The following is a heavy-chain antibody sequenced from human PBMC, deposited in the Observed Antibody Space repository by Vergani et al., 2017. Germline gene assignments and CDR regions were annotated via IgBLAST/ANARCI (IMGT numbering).Heavy chain of an antibody. J-gene: IGHJ6*02. CDR3: ARHRGSGGFFPSSYFYVMDV. V-gene: IGHV4-38-2*01. CDR1: DSSIMTNPY. Sequence: QVQLQESGPGLVKPSETLTLTCDVSDSSIMTNPYWGWFRQSPGKGLEWIGCIPHSGDTHYNSSLKSRVSISIVSSSKFSLSLTSVTAADTAIYYFARHRGSGGFFPSSYFYVMDVLGHGTTVTVSS. CDR2: IPHSGDT. D-gene: IGHD3-10*01.